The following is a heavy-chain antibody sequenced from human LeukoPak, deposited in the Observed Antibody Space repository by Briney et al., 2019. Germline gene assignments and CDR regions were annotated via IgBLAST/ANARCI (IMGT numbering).Heavy chain of an antibody. CDR2: IYHSGST. CDR3: ARDGVEWFGELLDDAFDI. D-gene: IGHD3-10*01. V-gene: IGHV4-38-2*02. Sequence: SETLSLTCTVSGYSISSGYYWGWIRQPPGKGLEWIGSIYHSGSTYYNPSLKSRVTISVDTSKNQFSLKLSSVTAADTAVYYCARDGVEWFGELLDDAFDIWGQGTMVTVSS. CDR1: GYSISSGYY. J-gene: IGHJ3*02.